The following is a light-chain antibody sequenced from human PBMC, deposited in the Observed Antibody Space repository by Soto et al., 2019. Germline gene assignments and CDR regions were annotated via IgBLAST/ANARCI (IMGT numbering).Light chain of an antibody. CDR2: GAS. V-gene: IGKV3-20*01. Sequence: EIVLTQSPATLSLFPGERATLSCRASQSVTYDQLAWYRQTPGQAPRLLIYGASSRAAGIPDRFSGSGSGTDFTLTISRLEPEDFVVYHCQQYGDLPPTFGQGTKVDIK. J-gene: IGKJ1*01. CDR3: QQYGDLPPT. CDR1: QSVTYDQ.